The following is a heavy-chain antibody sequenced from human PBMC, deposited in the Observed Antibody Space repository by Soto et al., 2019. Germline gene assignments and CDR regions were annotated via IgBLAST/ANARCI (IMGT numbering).Heavy chain of an antibody. CDR3: ARGGYCSSTSCYPQYSQH. V-gene: IGHV3-11*01. CDR1: GYTCSDYY. D-gene: IGHD2-2*01. Sequence: QVQVVESGGGLVKPGGSLRLSCAASGYTCSDYYMTWIRQAPGKGLEWVSYISSSGSTIYYADSVKGRFTISRDNAKNSLYLQMNSLRADDTAVYYCARGGYCSSTSCYPQYSQHWGQGTLVSVSS. J-gene: IGHJ1*01. CDR2: ISSSGSTI.